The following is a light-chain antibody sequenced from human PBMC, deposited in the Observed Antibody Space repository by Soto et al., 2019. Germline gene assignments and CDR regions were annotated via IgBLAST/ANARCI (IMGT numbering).Light chain of an antibody. J-gene: IGLJ1*01. V-gene: IGLV1-47*01. Sequence: QAVVTQPPSASGTPGQRVTISCSGSSSNIGSNYVYWYQQLPGTAPKLLIYRNNQRPSGVPDRFSGSKSGTSASLAISGLQSEDEADYYCAAWDDSLSGRYVFGTGTKLTVL. CDR2: RNN. CDR3: AAWDDSLSGRYV. CDR1: SSNIGSNY.